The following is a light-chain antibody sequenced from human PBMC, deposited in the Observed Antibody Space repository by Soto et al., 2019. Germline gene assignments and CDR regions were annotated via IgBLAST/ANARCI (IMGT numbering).Light chain of an antibody. CDR1: SSNIGAGYD. CDR3: QSYDRGLTGSV. CDR2: DNT. J-gene: IGLJ2*01. V-gene: IGLV1-40*01. Sequence: QPVLTQPPSVSGAPGQTVTISCTGSSSNIGAGYDVHWYQRLPGTAPKLLIFDNTNRPSGVPDRFSGSKSGTSASLAITGLQADDEADYDCQSYDRGLTGSVFGGGTKLTVL.